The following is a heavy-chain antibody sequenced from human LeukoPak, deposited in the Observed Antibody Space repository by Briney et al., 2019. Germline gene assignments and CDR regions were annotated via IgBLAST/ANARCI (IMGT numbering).Heavy chain of an antibody. J-gene: IGHJ4*02. V-gene: IGHV1-2*02. CDR2: IESNSGDT. Sequence: ASVKVSCKASGYTFSVYYMHWVRQAPGQGLEWMAWIESNSGDTNYAQKFQGRVTMTRDTSISTAYMELSRLRSDDTAVYYCARLAGTEDAAFDYWGQGTLVTVSS. D-gene: IGHD6-13*01. CDR3: ARLAGTEDAAFDY. CDR1: GYTFSVYY.